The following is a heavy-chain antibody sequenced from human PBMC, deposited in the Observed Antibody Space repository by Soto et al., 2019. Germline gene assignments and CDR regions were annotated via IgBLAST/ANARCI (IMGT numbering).Heavy chain of an antibody. CDR2: INHSGST. D-gene: IGHD1-26*01. J-gene: IGHJ5*02. CDR1: GGSFSGYY. CDR3: ARGGVGANWFDP. V-gene: IGHV4-34*01. Sequence: ETLSLTCAVYGGSFSGYYWSCIHQPPGKGLEWIGEINHSGSTNYNPSLKSRVTISVDTSKNQFSLKLSSVTAADTAVYYCARGGVGANWFDPWGQGTLVTV.